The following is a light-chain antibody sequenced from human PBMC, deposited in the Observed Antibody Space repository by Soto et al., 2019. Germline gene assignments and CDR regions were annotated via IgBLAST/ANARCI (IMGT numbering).Light chain of an antibody. V-gene: IGLV2-14*01. CDR3: SSYTGSSIHVI. CDR2: EVS. Sequence: QSALTQPASVSGSRGQSITISCTGTSRDVGGYNYVSWYQQHPGKAPKLMIYEVSNRPSGVSNRFSGSKSGNTASLTISGLQAEDEADYYCSSYTGSSIHVIFGGGTKLTVL. CDR1: SRDVGGYNY. J-gene: IGLJ2*01.